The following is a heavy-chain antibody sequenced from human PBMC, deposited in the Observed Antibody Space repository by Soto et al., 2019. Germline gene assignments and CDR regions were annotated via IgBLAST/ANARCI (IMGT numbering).Heavy chain of an antibody. Sequence: SETLSLTCTVSSDSISRFSWSWIRQAAGKGLEWIGRVYVSADTKYAPSLRSRLNISVDTSKNQFSLRLTSVTAADTAVYFCAREARGDFSGIFDYWGRGTRVTVS. CDR2: VYVSADT. CDR3: AREARGDFSGIFDY. J-gene: IGHJ4*02. D-gene: IGHD2-21*02. V-gene: IGHV4-4*07. CDR1: SDSISRFS.